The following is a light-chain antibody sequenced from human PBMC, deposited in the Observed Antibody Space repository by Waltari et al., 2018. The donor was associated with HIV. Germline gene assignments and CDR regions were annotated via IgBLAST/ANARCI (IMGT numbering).Light chain of an antibody. CDR1: SGSMASSY. Sequence: NFMLTQPHSVSESPGKTVSISCTRSSGSMASSYVQGYQQRPGSSPTAVIFEDNQRPSGVPERFSGSIDSSSNSASLTISGLKTEDEADYYCQSYDTTTPVVFGGGTRLTVL. J-gene: IGLJ2*01. CDR2: EDN. V-gene: IGLV6-57*01. CDR3: QSYDTTTPVV.